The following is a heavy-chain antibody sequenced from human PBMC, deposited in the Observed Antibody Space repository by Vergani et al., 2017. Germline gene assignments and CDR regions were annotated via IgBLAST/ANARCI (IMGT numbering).Heavy chain of an antibody. V-gene: IGHV3-9*01. J-gene: IGHJ3*02. D-gene: IGHD5-18*01. CDR2: ITWNSGSI. CDR1: GFAFDDYA. Sequence: VQLVESGGGLVQPGRSLRLSCAASGFAFDDYAMHWVRQAPGKGLEWVSGITWNSGSIGYADSVKGRFTISRDNAKNSLYLQMNSLRAEDTALYYCAKDGYSYGYDAFDIWGQGTMVTVSS. CDR3: AKDGYSYGYDAFDI.